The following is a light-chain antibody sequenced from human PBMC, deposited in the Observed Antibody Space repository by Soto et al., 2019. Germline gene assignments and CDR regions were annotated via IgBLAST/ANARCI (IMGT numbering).Light chain of an antibody. CDR1: SSNIGAGYD. J-gene: IGLJ1*01. CDR2: GND. CDR3: QSYDSSLSRFV. V-gene: IGLV1-40*01. Sequence: QSVLTQSPSVSGAPGQRVTISFTGNSSNIGAGYDVHWYKQLPGTAPKVLIYGNDNRPLGVPDRFSGSKSGTSGSLVISGLQAEDEADYYCQSYDSSLSRFVFGSGTKVTVL.